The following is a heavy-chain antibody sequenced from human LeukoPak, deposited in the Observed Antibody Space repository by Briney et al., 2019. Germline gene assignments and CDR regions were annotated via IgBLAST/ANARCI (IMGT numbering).Heavy chain of an antibody. J-gene: IGHJ5*02. Sequence: ASVKVSCKASGYTFTGYYTHWVRQAPGQGLEWMGWINPNSGGTNYAQKFQGRVTMTRDTSISTAYMELSRLRSDDTAVYYCARRLRVGATRNWFDPWGQGTLVTVSS. D-gene: IGHD1-26*01. CDR1: GYTFTGYY. CDR2: INPNSGGT. V-gene: IGHV1-2*02. CDR3: ARRLRVGATRNWFDP.